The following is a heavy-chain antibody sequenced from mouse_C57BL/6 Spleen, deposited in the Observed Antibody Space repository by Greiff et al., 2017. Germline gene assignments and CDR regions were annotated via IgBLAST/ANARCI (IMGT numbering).Heavy chain of an antibody. V-gene: IGHV1-74*01. CDR2: IHPSDSDT. CDR3: AITTVVASRPYYASDY. J-gene: IGHJ4*01. Sequence: VQLQQPGAELVKPGASVKVSCKASGYTFTSYWMNWVKQRPGQGLEWIGRIHPSDSDTNYNQKFKGKVTLTVDKSSSTASLQLSCLSSEYSAVYYCAITTVVASRPYYASDYWGQGTSVTVSS. D-gene: IGHD1-1*01. CDR1: GYTFTSYW.